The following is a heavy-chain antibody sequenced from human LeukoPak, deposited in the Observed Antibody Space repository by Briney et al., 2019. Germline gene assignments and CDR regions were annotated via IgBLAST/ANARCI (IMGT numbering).Heavy chain of an antibody. CDR3: ARVRLSPRWFDP. Sequence: SETLSLTCTVSGGSISSGDYYWSWIRQPPGKGLEWIGYIYYSGSTYYNPSLKSRVTISVDTSKNQFSLKLSSVTAADTAVYYCARVRLSPRWFDPWGQGTLATVSS. CDR2: IYYSGST. CDR1: GGSISSGDYY. D-gene: IGHD3-16*02. V-gene: IGHV4-30-4*01. J-gene: IGHJ5*02.